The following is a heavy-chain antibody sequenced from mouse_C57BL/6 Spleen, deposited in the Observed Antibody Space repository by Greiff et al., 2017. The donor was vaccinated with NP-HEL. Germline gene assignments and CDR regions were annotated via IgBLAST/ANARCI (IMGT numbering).Heavy chain of an antibody. CDR2: FYPGSGSI. Sequence: VQLQQSGAELVKPGASVKLSCKASGSTFTEYTIHWVQQRSGQGLEWIGWFYPGSGSIKYNEKFQDKATLTEDKSYSTVYMELSRLTSEDSAVYFCARHGYGNLAWFAYWGQETLVTVSA. V-gene: IGHV1-62-2*01. J-gene: IGHJ3*01. D-gene: IGHD2-1*01. CDR1: GSTFTEYT. CDR3: ARHGYGNLAWFAY.